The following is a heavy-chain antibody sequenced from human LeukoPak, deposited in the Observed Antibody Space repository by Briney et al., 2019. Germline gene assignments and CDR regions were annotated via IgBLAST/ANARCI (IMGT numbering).Heavy chain of an antibody. V-gene: IGHV3-20*04. Sequence: GGSLRLSCTASGFTFDDYGMSWVRQAPGKGLEWVSGINWNGGSTGYADSVKGRFTISRDNAKNSLYLQMNSLRAEDTAVYYCARDVATISNWFDPWGQGTLVTVSS. CDR2: INWNGGST. CDR1: GFTFDDYG. J-gene: IGHJ5*02. CDR3: ARDVATISNWFDP. D-gene: IGHD5-24*01.